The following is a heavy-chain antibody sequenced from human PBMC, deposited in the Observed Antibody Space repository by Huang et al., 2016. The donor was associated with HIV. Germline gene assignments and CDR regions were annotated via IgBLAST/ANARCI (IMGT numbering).Heavy chain of an antibody. CDR3: ARDPRIQSWLNFFDY. V-gene: IGHV3-74*01. Sequence: EVQLVDSGGGLVQPGGSLRLSCAASGFSISRYWMHWVRQAPGKGLVWVSRINSDGSSTSYADSVKGRFTISRDNAKNTLYLQMNSLRAEDTAVYYCARDPRIQSWLNFFDYWGQGTLVSVSS. CDR2: INSDGSST. CDR1: GFSISRYW. D-gene: IGHD3-22*01. J-gene: IGHJ4*02.